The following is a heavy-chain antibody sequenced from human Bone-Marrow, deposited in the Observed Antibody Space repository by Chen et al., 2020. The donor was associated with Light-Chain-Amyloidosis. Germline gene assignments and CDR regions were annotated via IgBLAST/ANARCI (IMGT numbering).Heavy chain of an antibody. D-gene: IGHD2-2*01. Sequence: QVQLMQSGAEVKKPGASVKVSCEASGSTFTGYHMHWVRHAPGQGLEWMGWINPNSDSTIYAQKFQGRVTMTRDTSISTVYMELSRLRSDDTAVYYCARGLHCSNTNCYLEFYYNAMDVWGQGTTVTVSS. CDR3: ARGLHCSNTNCYLEFYYNAMDV. V-gene: IGHV1-2*02. J-gene: IGHJ6*02. CDR2: INPNSDST. CDR1: GSTFTGYH.